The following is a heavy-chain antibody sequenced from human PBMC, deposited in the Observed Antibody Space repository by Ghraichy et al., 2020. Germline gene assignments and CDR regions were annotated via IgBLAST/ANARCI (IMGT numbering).Heavy chain of an antibody. CDR3: AGGAAIATFDP. J-gene: IGHJ5*02. CDR2: INGASNSI. Sequence: GESLNISCVASGFTFSSYSMHWVRQAPGKGLEWVASINGASNSIFHADSVKGRFTISRDNAQNSLFLEMNSLRVEDTVVYYCAGGAAIATFDPWGQGTLVTVSS. CDR1: GFTFSSYS. V-gene: IGHV3-21*01. D-gene: IGHD2-21*01.